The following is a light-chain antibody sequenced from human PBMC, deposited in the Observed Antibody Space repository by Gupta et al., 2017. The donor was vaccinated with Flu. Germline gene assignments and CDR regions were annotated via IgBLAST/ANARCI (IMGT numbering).Light chain of an antibody. J-gene: IGLJ3*02. CDR2: EVN. Sequence: SALTQPASVSGSPGQPITIACTGTSSDVGGYNLLSWYQQHPGKAPKLMIYEVNKRPSGVSNRFSGSKSDNTASLTISGLQAEDEADYYCCSYAGESTVVFGGGTKLTVL. V-gene: IGLV2-23*02. CDR1: SSDVGGYNL. CDR3: CSYAGESTVV.